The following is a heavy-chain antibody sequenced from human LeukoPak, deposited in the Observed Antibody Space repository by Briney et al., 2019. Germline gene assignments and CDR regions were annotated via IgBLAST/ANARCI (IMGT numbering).Heavy chain of an antibody. J-gene: IGHJ4*02. V-gene: IGHV1-2*04. CDR3: ARDSVYSSGREFGY. CDR2: INPNSGGT. Sequence: ASVKVSCKASGYTFTGYYMHWVRQAPGQGLEWMGWINPNSGGTNYAQKFQGWVTMTRDTSISTAYMELSRLRSDDTAVYYCARDSVYSSGREFGYWGQGTLVTVSS. D-gene: IGHD6-19*01. CDR1: GYTFTGYY.